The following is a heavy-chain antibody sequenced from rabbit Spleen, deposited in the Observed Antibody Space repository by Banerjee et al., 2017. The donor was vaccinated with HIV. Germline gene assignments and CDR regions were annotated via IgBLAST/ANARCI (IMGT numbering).Heavy chain of an antibody. Sequence: QEQLEESGGDLVKPEGSLTLTCTASGFTFSSSYWMCWVRQAPGKGLEWIACIDAGSSGRTYYASWAKGRFTISKTSSTTVTLQMTSLTAADTATYFCARYVGSPQMNLWGPGTLVTVS. D-gene: IGHD4-2*01. CDR2: IDAGSSGRT. V-gene: IGHV1S45*01. J-gene: IGHJ4*01. CDR3: ARYVGSPQMNL. CDR1: GFTFSSSYW.